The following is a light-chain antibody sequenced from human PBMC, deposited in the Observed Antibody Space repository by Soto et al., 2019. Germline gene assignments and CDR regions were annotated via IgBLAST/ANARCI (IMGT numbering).Light chain of an antibody. CDR3: QQANSFPLT. J-gene: IGKJ4*01. Sequence: DIQMTQSPSSLSASVGDRVTITCQASQDINNYLNWYQQKPGKAPKLLIYDASNLETGVPSRFSGSGSGTDFTLTISSLQPEDFATYYCQQANSFPLTVGGGTKGDIK. V-gene: IGKV1-33*01. CDR1: QDINNY. CDR2: DAS.